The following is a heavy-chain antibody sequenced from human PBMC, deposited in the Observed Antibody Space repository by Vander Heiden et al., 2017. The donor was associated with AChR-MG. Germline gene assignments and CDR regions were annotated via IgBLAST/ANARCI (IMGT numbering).Heavy chain of an antibody. Sequence: QVQLVESGGGVVQPGRSLRLSCAASGFTFSSYGMHWVRQAPGKGLEWVAVISYDGSNKYYADSVKGRFTISRDNSKNTLYLQMNSLRAEDTAVYYCAKDGRFLSGYYYMDVWGKGTTVTVSS. CDR1: GFTFSSYG. J-gene: IGHJ6*03. D-gene: IGHD3-3*01. CDR3: AKDGRFLSGYYYMDV. CDR2: ISYDGSNK. V-gene: IGHV3-30*18.